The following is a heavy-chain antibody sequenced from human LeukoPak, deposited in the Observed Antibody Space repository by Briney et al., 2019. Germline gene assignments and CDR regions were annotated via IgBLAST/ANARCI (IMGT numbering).Heavy chain of an antibody. CDR2: ISPYNGNT. V-gene: IGHV1-18*04. Sequence: ASVKVSCKASGYPFTDYYMHWVRQAPGQGLEWMGWISPYNGNTNYAQKLQGRVTMTTDTSTTTAYMELRSLRSDDTAVYYCAREMATIVNQFDYWGQGTLVTVSS. CDR1: GYPFTDYY. CDR3: AREMATIVNQFDY. J-gene: IGHJ4*02. D-gene: IGHD5-24*01.